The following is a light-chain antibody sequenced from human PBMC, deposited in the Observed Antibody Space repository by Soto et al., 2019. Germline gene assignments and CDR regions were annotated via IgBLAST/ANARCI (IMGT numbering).Light chain of an antibody. CDR1: ASNFGAGYD. Sequence: QSVLTQPPSVSGAPGQRVTISCTGSASNFGAGYDVHWYQQIPGTAPKLLIYDNNKRPSGIPDRFSGSKSGTSGTLDITGLQTGDEADYYCATWDGSLPGEVFGGGTKLTVL. J-gene: IGLJ2*01. CDR3: ATWDGSLPGEV. V-gene: IGLV1-51*01. CDR2: DNN.